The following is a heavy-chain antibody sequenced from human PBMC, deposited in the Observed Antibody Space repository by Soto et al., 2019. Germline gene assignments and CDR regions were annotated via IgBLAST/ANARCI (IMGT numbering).Heavy chain of an antibody. CDR3: ATHCSDASCHFGFFA. V-gene: IGHV4-34*02. Sequence: QVQLQQWGAGLLKPSETLSLTCAVYGGSFSHYYWSWIRQPPGEGLEWIGEIDHSGNTKYNPSLKSRVTISVDTSNYQLSLRLTSVTAADLAVYYCATHCSDASCHFGFFAWGQGTLVTVSS. D-gene: IGHD2-15*01. CDR1: GGSFSHYY. J-gene: IGHJ5*02. CDR2: IDHSGNT.